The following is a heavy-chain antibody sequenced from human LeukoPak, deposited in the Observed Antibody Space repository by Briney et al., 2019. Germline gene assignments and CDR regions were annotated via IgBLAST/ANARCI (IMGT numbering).Heavy chain of an antibody. D-gene: IGHD6-19*01. J-gene: IGHJ4*02. V-gene: IGHV1-69*05. CDR2: IIPIFGTA. CDR1: GGTFSSYA. CDR3: ARGRHSSDYYFDY. Sequence: SVKVSCKASGGTFSSYAISWVRQAPGQGLERMGGIIPIFGTANYAQKFQGRVTITTDESTSTAYMELSSLRSEDTAVYYCARGRHSSDYYFDYWGQGTLVTVSS.